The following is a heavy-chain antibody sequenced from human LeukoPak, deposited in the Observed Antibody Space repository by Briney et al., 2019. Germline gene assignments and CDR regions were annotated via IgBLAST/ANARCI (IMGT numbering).Heavy chain of an antibody. Sequence: SETLSLTCAVYGESFSGYYWNWIRQPPGRGLEWIGEINHSGSTNYNPSLKSRVTISVDTSKNQFSLKLSSVTAADTAVYYCARDRLLFDSSGFYYYMDVWGKGTTVTVSS. V-gene: IGHV4-34*01. CDR2: INHSGST. D-gene: IGHD6-19*01. CDR3: ARDRLLFDSSGFYYYMDV. J-gene: IGHJ6*03. CDR1: GESFSGYY.